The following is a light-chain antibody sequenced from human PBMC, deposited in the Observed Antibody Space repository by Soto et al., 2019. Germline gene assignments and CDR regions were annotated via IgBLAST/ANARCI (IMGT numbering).Light chain of an antibody. CDR3: QQYADYSWT. J-gene: IGKJ1*01. CDR1: QTIGGW. Sequence: DIQMTQSPSTLSASVGDRVTITCRASQTIGGWLAWFQQKPGKAPNLLIYGVSSVESGVPSRFSGSGSGTTFTLTITNLQPDDFATYYCQQYADYSWTFGQGTKVEGK. CDR2: GVS. V-gene: IGKV1-5*03.